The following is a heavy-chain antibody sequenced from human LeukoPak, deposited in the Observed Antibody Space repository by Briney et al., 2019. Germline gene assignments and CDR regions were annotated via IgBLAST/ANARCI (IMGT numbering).Heavy chain of an antibody. V-gene: IGHV3-48*01. Sequence: GGSLRLSCAASGFTFSSYNMNWVRQAPGKGLEWVSYISSSSSTIYYADSVKGRFTISRDTAKNSLFLQMNSLRAEDTAVYYCAKQGYCSSTSCYLNWFDPWGQGTLVAVSS. CDR2: ISSSSSTI. J-gene: IGHJ5*02. CDR1: GFTFSSYN. D-gene: IGHD2-2*01. CDR3: AKQGYCSSTSCYLNWFDP.